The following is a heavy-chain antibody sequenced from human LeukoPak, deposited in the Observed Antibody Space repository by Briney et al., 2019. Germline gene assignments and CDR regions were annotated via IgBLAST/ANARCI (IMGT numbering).Heavy chain of an antibody. Sequence: PGGSLRLSCAASGSTFSSYSMNWVRQAPGKGLEWVSYISSSSSTIYYADSVKGVFTISRDNAKHSLSLQMNSLSAEDTAVYYCARDPSHSSDYYGMDVWGQGTTVTVSS. J-gene: IGHJ6*02. D-gene: IGHD6-25*01. CDR2: ISSSSSTI. V-gene: IGHV3-48*01. CDR1: GSTFSSYS. CDR3: ARDPSHSSDYYGMDV.